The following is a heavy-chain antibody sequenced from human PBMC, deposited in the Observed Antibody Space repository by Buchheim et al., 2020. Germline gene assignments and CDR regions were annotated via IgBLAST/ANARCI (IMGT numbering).Heavy chain of an antibody. CDR3: ARDARVVTAIHNWFDP. V-gene: IGHV4-31*03. J-gene: IGHJ5*02. Sequence: QVQLQESGPGLVKPSQTLSLTCTVSGGSISSGGYYWSWIRPHPGKGLEWIGYIYYSGSTYYNPSLKSRVTISVDTSKNQFSLKLSSVTAADTAVYYCARDARVVTAIHNWFDPWGQGTL. CDR1: GGSISSGGYY. CDR2: IYYSGST. D-gene: IGHD2-21*02.